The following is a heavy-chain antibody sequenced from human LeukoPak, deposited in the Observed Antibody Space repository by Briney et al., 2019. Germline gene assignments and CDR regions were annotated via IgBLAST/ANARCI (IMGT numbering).Heavy chain of an antibody. Sequence: PSETLSLTCGFSGGSFGGYYWTWIRQPPGKGLEWIGESSRSGNTKYSPSLKSRVTISLDTSKTQFSLKLSSMTAADTALYFCARGVPTHWYDRSDYFDFWGQGTLVTVSS. J-gene: IGHJ4*02. V-gene: IGHV4-34*01. CDR1: GGSFGGYY. D-gene: IGHD1-14*01. CDR2: SSRSGNT. CDR3: ARGVPTHWYDRSDYFDF.